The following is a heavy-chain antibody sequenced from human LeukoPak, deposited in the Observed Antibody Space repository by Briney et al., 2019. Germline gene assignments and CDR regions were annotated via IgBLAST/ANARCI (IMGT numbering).Heavy chain of an antibody. J-gene: IGHJ6*02. CDR3: AKPPRPYNYDSSGYYYLGDGMDV. CDR2: ISYDGSNK. V-gene: IGHV3-30*18. Sequence: QPGRSLRLSCAASGFTFSSYGMHWVRQAPGKGLEWVAVISYDGSNKYYADSVKGRFTISRDNSKNTLYLQMNSLRAEDTAVYYCAKPPRPYNYDSSGYYYLGDGMDVWGQGTTVTVSS. D-gene: IGHD3-22*01. CDR1: GFTFSSYG.